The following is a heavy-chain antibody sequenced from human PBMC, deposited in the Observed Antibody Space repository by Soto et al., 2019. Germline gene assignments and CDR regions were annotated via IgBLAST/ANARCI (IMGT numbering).Heavy chain of an antibody. D-gene: IGHD3-10*01. CDR1: GGSISSSSYY. V-gene: IGHV4-39*01. J-gene: IGHJ4*02. CDR3: ARVVSGSGAWLDY. Sequence: SETLSLTCTVSGGSISSSSYYWGWIRQPPGKGLEWIGSIYYSGSTYYNPALKSRGTISVDTSKNQFSLKLSSVTAADTAVYYCARVVSGSGAWLDYWGPGTLVTVSS. CDR2: IYYSGST.